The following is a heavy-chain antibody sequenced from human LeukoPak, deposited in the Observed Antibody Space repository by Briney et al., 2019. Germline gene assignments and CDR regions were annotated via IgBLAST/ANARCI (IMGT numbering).Heavy chain of an antibody. V-gene: IGHV5-51*01. Sequence: GESLKISCKGSGYSFTSYWIGWVRQMPGKGLEWMGIIYPGDSDTRYRPSFQGQVTISADKSICTAYLQWSSLKASDTATYYCARQEPSFRGWFGYWGQGTLVTVSS. CDR1: GYSFTSYW. CDR3: ARQEPSFRGWFGY. J-gene: IGHJ5*01. CDR2: IYPGDSDT.